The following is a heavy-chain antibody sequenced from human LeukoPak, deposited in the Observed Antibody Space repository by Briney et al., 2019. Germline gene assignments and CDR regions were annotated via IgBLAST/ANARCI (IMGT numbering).Heavy chain of an antibody. CDR2: ISSSGSTI. J-gene: IGHJ4*02. Sequence: PGRSLRLSCAASGFTFSSYGMHWVRQAPGKGLEWVSYISSSGSTIYYADSVKGRFTISRDNAKNSLYLQTNSLRAEDTAVYYCARERGIAARSFDYWGQGTLVTVSS. V-gene: IGHV3-48*04. CDR1: GFTFSSYG. CDR3: ARERGIAARSFDY. D-gene: IGHD6-6*01.